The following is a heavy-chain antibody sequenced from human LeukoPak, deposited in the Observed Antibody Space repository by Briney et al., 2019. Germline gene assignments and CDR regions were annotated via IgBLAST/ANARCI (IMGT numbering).Heavy chain of an antibody. CDR2: ISYDGSNK. V-gene: IGHV3-30*04. D-gene: IGHD5-18*01. J-gene: IGHJ4*02. Sequence: GRSLRLSCAASGFTFSSYAMHWVRQAPGKGLEWVAVISYDGSNKYYADSVKGRFTIPRDNSKNTLYLQMNSLRAEDTAVYYCAREAYSYGYIDYWGQGTLVTVSS. CDR3: AREAYSYGYIDY. CDR1: GFTFSSYA.